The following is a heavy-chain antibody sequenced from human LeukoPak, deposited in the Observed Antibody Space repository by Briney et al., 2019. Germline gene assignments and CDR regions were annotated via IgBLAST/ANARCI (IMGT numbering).Heavy chain of an antibody. Sequence: TGGSLRLSCAASGFTFSSYAMSWVRQAPGKGLEWVSAISGSGGSTYYADSVKGRFTISRDNSKNTLYLQMNSLRAEGTAVHYCAKVYEDRWNFDYWGQGTLVTVSS. CDR1: GFTFSSYA. J-gene: IGHJ4*02. CDR2: ISGSGGST. V-gene: IGHV3-23*01. D-gene: IGHD5-24*01. CDR3: AKVYEDRWNFDY.